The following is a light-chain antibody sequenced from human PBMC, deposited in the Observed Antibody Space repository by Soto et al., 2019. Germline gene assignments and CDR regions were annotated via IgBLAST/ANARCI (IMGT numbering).Light chain of an antibody. CDR3: QKYYGVPWT. Sequence: DIVMTQSPDSLAVSLGERATINCKSSQSVLYSVNNKNYLGWVQQKPGQPPKLLIYWASMRVSGVPDRSSGSGSGTDFTLTLSSRQAEDGAFYFCQKYYGVPWTCGQGTRVEIK. CDR1: QSVLYSVNNKNY. CDR2: WAS. J-gene: IGKJ1*01. V-gene: IGKV4-1*01.